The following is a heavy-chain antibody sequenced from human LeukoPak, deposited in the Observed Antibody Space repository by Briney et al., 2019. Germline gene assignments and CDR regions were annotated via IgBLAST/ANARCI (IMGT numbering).Heavy chain of an antibody. CDR2: ISSSSSTI. CDR3: AREYTTMLDY. D-gene: IGHD1-1*01. Sequence: PGGSLRLSCAASGFTFSSYSMNWVRQAPGKGLECVSYISSSSSTIYYADSVKGRLTISRDNAKNSLYLQMNSLRDEDTAVYYCAREYTTMLDYWGQGTLVTVSS. J-gene: IGHJ4*02. V-gene: IGHV3-48*02. CDR1: GFTFSSYS.